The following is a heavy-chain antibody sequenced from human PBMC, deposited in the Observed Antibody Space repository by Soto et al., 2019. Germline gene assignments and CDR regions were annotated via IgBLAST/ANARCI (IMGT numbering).Heavy chain of an antibody. J-gene: IGHJ4*02. CDR1: GFTFINYA. D-gene: IGHD1-1*01. Sequence: GGSLRLSCEASGFTFINYAMSRVRQSPGKGLEWVSSISDTGGDSYYADSMDGRFTVSRDNSKNTLYLQIDSLRAEDTAIYYCVRDLYRSATMPCLDHWGQGALVTVSS. V-gene: IGHV3-23*01. CDR3: VRDLYRSATMPCLDH. CDR2: ISDTGGDS.